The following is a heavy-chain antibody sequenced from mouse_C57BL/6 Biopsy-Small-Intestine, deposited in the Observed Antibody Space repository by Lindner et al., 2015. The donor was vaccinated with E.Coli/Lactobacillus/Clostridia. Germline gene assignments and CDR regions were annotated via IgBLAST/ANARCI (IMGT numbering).Heavy chain of an antibody. CDR2: ILPGSDST. J-gene: IGHJ3*01. V-gene: IGHV1-9*01. CDR3: ARHYYGSSYFAY. CDR1: GYTFTGYW. Sequence: VQLQESGAELMKPGASVKLSCKATGYTFTGYWIEWVKQRPGHGLEWIGEILPGSDSTNYNEKFKGKATFTADTSSNTAYMQLSSLTTEDSAIYYCARHYYGSSYFAYWGQGTLVTVSA. D-gene: IGHD1-1*01.